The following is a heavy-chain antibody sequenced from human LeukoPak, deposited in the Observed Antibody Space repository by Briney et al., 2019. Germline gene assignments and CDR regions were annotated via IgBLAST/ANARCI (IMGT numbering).Heavy chain of an antibody. J-gene: IGHJ4*02. CDR1: GFTFDDYA. CDR3: AKDAGGVWRPLQGY. V-gene: IGHV3-43*02. D-gene: IGHD1-1*01. Sequence: PGGSLRLSCAASGFTFDDYAMHWVRQTPGKGLEWVTIISGDGGTTYYADSVKGRFTISRDNSKNSLYLQMNSLRTEDTALYYCAKDAGGVWRPLQGYWGQGTLVTVSS. CDR2: ISGDGGTT.